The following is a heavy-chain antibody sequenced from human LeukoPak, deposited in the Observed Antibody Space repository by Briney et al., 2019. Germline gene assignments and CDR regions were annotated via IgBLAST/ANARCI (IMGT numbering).Heavy chain of an antibody. Sequence: GGSLRLSCAASGFTFSSYRMNWVRQAPGKGPEWVSYISSSSSTIYYADSVKGRFTISRDNAKNSLYLQMNSLRVEDTALYYCAREHSSSCPDSWGQGTLVTVSS. D-gene: IGHD6-13*01. J-gene: IGHJ5*01. CDR3: AREHSSSCPDS. V-gene: IGHV3-48*01. CDR1: GFTFSSYR. CDR2: ISSSSSTI.